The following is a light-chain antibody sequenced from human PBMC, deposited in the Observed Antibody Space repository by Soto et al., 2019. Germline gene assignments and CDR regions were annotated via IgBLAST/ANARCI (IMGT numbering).Light chain of an antibody. Sequence: DIPMTQSPSTLSGSVGDRVTITCRASETISSWLAWYQQKPGKAPKLLIYKASTLKSGVPSRFSGSGSGREFTLTISSLQPDDFAAYSCHQYNSYSEAFDQGTKVELK. CDR2: KAS. CDR3: HQYNSYSEA. V-gene: IGKV1-5*03. J-gene: IGKJ1*01. CDR1: ETISSW.